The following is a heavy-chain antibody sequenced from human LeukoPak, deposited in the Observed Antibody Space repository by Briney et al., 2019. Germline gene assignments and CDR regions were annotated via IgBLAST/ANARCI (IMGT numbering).Heavy chain of an antibody. Sequence: GGSLRLSCAASGFTFSSYNMNWVRQAPGKGLEWVSYISSISSTIYYADSVKGRFTISRDNAKNSLYLQMNSLRAEDTAVYYCARNYYDILTGYADYWGQGTLVTVSS. J-gene: IGHJ4*02. CDR3: ARNYYDILTGYADY. CDR1: GFTFSSYN. CDR2: ISSISSTI. D-gene: IGHD3-9*01. V-gene: IGHV3-48*04.